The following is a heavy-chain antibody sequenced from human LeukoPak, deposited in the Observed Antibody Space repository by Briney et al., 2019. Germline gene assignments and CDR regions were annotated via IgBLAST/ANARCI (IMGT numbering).Heavy chain of an antibody. CDR3: AGIGGVAGRVY. Sequence: SETLSLTCAVYGGSLSGLYWSWIRQPPGKGLEWIGEINHSGSTNYNPSLKSRVTISADTSKKQFSLKMSSVTAADTAVYYCAGIGGVAGRVYWGQRTLVTVSS. V-gene: IGHV4-34*01. D-gene: IGHD6-19*01. CDR2: INHSGST. J-gene: IGHJ4*02. CDR1: GGSLSGLY.